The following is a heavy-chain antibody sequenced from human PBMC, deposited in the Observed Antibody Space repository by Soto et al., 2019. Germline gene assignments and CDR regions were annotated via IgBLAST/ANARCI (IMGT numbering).Heavy chain of an antibody. Sequence: SPTLSLTCAISGDSVSSNSAAWNCIRQSPSRGLEWLGRTYYRSKLYNDYAVSVKSRITINPDTSKNQFSLQLNSVTPEDTAVYYCAREYDFWSGYSYYYYGMDVWGQGTTVTVSS. CDR2: TYYRSKLYN. CDR1: GDSVSSNSAA. V-gene: IGHV6-1*01. D-gene: IGHD3-3*01. CDR3: AREYDFWSGYSYYYYGMDV. J-gene: IGHJ6*02.